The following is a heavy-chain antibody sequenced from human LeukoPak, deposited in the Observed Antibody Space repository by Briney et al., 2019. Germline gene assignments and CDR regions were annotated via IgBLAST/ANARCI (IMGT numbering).Heavy chain of an antibody. J-gene: IGHJ3*02. Sequence: GGSLRLSCAASGFTFSSYAMSWVRQAPGKGLEWVSAISGSGGSTYYADSVKGRFTISRDNSKNTLYLQMNSLRAEDTAVYYCAKDSGSGITIFGVVITWDAFDIWGQGTMVTVSS. D-gene: IGHD3-3*01. CDR1: GFTFSSYA. V-gene: IGHV3-23*01. CDR2: ISGSGGST. CDR3: AKDSGSGITIFGVVITWDAFDI.